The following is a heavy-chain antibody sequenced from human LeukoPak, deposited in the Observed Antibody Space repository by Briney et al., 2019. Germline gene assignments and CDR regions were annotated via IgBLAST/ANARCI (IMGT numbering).Heavy chain of an antibody. J-gene: IGHJ3*02. CDR2: INPNSGGT. D-gene: IGHD4-17*01. Sequence: ASVKVSCKASGYTFTGYYMHWLRQAPGQGLEWMGWINPNSGGTNYAQKFQGRVTMTRDTSISTAYMELSRLRSDDTAVYYCARDITTVTTSLDAFDIWGQGTMVTVSS. CDR3: ARDITTVTTSLDAFDI. V-gene: IGHV1-2*02. CDR1: GYTFTGYY.